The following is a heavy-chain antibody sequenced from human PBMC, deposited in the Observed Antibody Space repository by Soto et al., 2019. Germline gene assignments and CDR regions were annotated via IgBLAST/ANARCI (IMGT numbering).Heavy chain of an antibody. CDR1: GGSISSYY. J-gene: IGHJ4*02. CDR2: IYYSGST. V-gene: IGHV4-59*08. D-gene: IGHD6-13*01. CDR3: ARQDAAAAPVDY. Sequence: ETLSLTCTVSGGSISSYYWSWIRQPPGKGLEWIGYIYYSGSTNYNPSLKSRVTISVDTSKNQFSLKLSSVTAADTAVYYCARQDAAAAPVDYWGQGTLVTVSS.